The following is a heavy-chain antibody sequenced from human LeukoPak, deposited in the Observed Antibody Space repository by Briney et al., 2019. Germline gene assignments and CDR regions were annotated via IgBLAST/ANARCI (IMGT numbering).Heavy chain of an antibody. D-gene: IGHD3-22*01. Sequence: PSETLSLTCAVSGYSISSGSYWGWIRQPPGKGLEWIGNMFHSGDTYHNPSLKSRVTISADTSKNQFSLKLSSVTAADTAVYYCARERDYYDSSGYSNWFDPWGQGTLVTVSS. CDR1: GYSISSGSY. CDR3: ARERDYYDSSGYSNWFDP. CDR2: MFHSGDT. J-gene: IGHJ5*02. V-gene: IGHV4-38-2*02.